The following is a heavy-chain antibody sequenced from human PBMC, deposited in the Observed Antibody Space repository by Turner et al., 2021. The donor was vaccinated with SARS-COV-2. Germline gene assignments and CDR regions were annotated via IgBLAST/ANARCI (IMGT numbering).Heavy chain of an antibody. V-gene: IGHV1-2*02. J-gene: IGHJ5*02. CDR1: GYTFSGYY. CDR3: ARGPRGYDFWSGYPNWFDP. D-gene: IGHD3-3*01. CDR2: INPNSGGT. Sequence: QVQLVQSGAEVKKPGASVKVSCKASGYTFSGYYMHWVRQAPGQGLEWMGWINPNSGGTNYAQRFQGRVTMTSETSISTAYMELSRLRSDDTAVYYCARGPRGYDFWSGYPNWFDPWGQGTLVTVSS.